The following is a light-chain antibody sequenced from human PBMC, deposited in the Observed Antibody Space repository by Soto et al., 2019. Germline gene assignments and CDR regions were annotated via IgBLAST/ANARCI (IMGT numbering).Light chain of an antibody. CDR1: QGISNW. J-gene: IGKJ5*01. CDR2: NTS. CDR3: QQYDKLPFA. Sequence: DIQMTQSPSTLSASIGDTVTVAFRAIQGISNWLAWYKQKAGKAPKLLIYNTSNLKRGVPSRFSGSGGGTDFSFTISSLQPEDVATDYCQQYDKLPFAFGQGTRLEIK. V-gene: IGKV1-33*01.